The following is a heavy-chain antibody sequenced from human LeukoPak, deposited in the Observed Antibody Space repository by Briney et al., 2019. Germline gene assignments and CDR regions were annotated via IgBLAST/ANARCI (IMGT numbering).Heavy chain of an antibody. D-gene: IGHD3-10*01. CDR1: GFTFRSYG. Sequence: PGGSLRLSCEASGFTFRSYGMGWVRQAPGKGLEWVSVISGSGRKTDYADSVKGRFTISRDNAKNSLYLQMNSLRAEDTAVYYCARDKGPRYYGSGSSGDYWGQGTLVTVSS. CDR3: ARDKGPRYYGSGSSGDY. CDR2: ISGSGRKT. V-gene: IGHV3-23*01. J-gene: IGHJ4*02.